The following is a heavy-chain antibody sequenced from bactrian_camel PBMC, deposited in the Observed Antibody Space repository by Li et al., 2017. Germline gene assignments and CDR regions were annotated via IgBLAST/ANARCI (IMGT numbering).Heavy chain of an antibody. J-gene: IGHJ4*01. D-gene: IGHD6*01. CDR2: IYNGDGRA. CDR1: GFTTRDSN. V-gene: IGHV3S63*01. Sequence: HVQLVESGGGSVQIGGSLKLSCTMSGFTTRDSNVEWLRQAPGGEREGVAVIYNGDGRAMYSDSAKGRFAIDQDDARNMWYLQMNSLKPEDSAMNYCALYEAYAGKCSFREDFYDYWGPGTQVTVS. CDR3: ALYEAYAGKCSFREDFYDY.